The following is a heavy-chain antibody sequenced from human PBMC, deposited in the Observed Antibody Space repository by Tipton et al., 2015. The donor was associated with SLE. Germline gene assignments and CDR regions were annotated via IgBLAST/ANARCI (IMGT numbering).Heavy chain of an antibody. CDR2: IYSSGST. V-gene: IGHV4-61*02. Sequence: TLSLTCSVSGGSISFGSYYWSWLRQPPGKGLEWIGRIYSSGSTNYKSSLQSRVTISLDTSNNQFSLKLSSVTAADTAVYYCARHDTNYGRNWFDPWGQGTLVTVSS. CDR3: ARHDTNYGRNWFDP. J-gene: IGHJ5*02. D-gene: IGHD2-8*01. CDR1: GGSISFGSYY.